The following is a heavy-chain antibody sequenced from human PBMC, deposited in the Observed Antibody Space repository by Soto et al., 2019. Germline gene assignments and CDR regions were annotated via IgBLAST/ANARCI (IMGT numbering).Heavy chain of an antibody. CDR1: GFTFSSYA. CDR3: ARDPRSQWTTVTISLNY. Sequence: GESLKISCAASGFTFSSYAMHWVRQAPGKGLEWVAVISYDGSNKYYADSVKGRFTISRDNSKNTLYLQMNSLRAEDTAVYYCARDPRSQWTTVTISLNYWGQGTLVTVSS. J-gene: IGHJ4*02. V-gene: IGHV3-30-3*01. D-gene: IGHD4-17*01. CDR2: ISYDGSNK.